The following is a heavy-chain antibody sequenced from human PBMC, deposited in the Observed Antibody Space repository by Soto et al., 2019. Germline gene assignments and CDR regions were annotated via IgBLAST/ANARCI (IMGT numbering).Heavy chain of an antibody. Sequence: PGGSLRLSCAVSGFTFSSYGMHWVRQAPGKGLEWVAVIWYDGSNKYYADSVKGRFTISRDNSKNTLYLQMNSLRAEDTAVYYCATPSIYDSSGYPHFDYWGQGTLVTVSS. CDR1: GFTFSSYG. CDR3: ATPSIYDSSGYPHFDY. V-gene: IGHV3-33*01. J-gene: IGHJ4*02. CDR2: IWYDGSNK. D-gene: IGHD3-22*01.